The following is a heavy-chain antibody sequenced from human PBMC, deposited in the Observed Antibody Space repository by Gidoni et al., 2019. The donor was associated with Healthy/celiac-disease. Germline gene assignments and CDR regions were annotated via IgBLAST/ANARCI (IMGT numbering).Heavy chain of an antibody. CDR2: TYYRSKWYN. Sequence: QVQLQQSGPGLVKPSQTLSLTCAISGDSVSSNSAAWNWIRQSPSRGLEWLGRTYYRSKWYNDYAVSVKSRITINPDTSKNQYSLQLNSVTPEDTAVYYCTRGYGGYCRGASCYLDYFGMDVWGQGTTVTVSS. CDR3: TRGYGGYCRGASCYLDYFGMDV. CDR1: GDSVSSNSAA. J-gene: IGHJ6*02. V-gene: IGHV6-1*01. D-gene: IGHD2-15*01.